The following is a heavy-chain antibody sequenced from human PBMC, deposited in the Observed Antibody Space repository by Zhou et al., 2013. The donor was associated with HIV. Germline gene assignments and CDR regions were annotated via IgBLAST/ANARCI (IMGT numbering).Heavy chain of an antibody. CDR3: AKSRQGGLAYCGVTAISPLTP. V-gene: IGHV3-23*01. CDR2: ISGSGVST. Sequence: EVQLLESGGGLVQPGWSLRLSCAASGFTFNSYAMAWVRQAPGKGLEWVSSISGSGVSTYYGDSVRGRSPSPETIPNNTLYLQMNSLRAEDTAVYYCAKSRQGGLAYCGVTAISPLTPWGQGTLVSVSS. J-gene: IGHJ5*02. D-gene: IGHD2-21*02. CDR1: GFTFNSYA.